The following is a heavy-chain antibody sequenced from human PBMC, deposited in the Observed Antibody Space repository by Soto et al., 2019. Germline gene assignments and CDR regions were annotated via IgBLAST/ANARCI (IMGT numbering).Heavy chain of an antibody. Sequence: PSETLSLTCTVSGGSVSSGSYYWSWIRQPPGKGLEWIGYIYYSGSTNYNPSLKSRVTISVDTSKNQFSLKLSSVTAADTAVYYCARVIAAAGIDYWGQGTLVTV. V-gene: IGHV4-61*01. CDR3: ARVIAAAGIDY. D-gene: IGHD6-13*01. CDR2: IYYSGST. CDR1: GGSVSSGSYY. J-gene: IGHJ4*02.